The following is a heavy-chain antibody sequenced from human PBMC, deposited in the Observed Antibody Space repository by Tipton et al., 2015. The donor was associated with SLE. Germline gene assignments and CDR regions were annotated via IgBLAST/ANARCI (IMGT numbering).Heavy chain of an antibody. Sequence: SLRLSCAASGFTFSSSWMHWVRQAPGKGLVWVSRINSDGSSPTYADSVRGRFTISRDNAKNTLYLQMNSLRAEDTGVYYCAREYYYGSVWGQGTLVTVSS. J-gene: IGHJ1*01. V-gene: IGHV3-74*01. CDR3: AREYYYGSV. CDR1: GFTFSSSW. CDR2: INSDGSSP. D-gene: IGHD3-10*01.